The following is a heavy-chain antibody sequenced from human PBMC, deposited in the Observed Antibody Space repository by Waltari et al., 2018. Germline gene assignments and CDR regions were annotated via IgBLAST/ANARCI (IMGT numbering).Heavy chain of an antibody. J-gene: IGHJ4*02. CDR3: ARGGWGFSLDY. CDR2: ISSTSTYT. CDR1: GFSFSSYS. Sequence: EVQLVESGGGLVKPGGSLRLPCAASGFSFSSYSMNWVRQAPGKGLEWVSSISSTSTYTHYADSVKGRFTISRDNAKNSLYLQMNSLRGDDTAVYYCARGGWGFSLDYWGQGTLVTFSS. V-gene: IGHV3-21*01. D-gene: IGHD7-27*01.